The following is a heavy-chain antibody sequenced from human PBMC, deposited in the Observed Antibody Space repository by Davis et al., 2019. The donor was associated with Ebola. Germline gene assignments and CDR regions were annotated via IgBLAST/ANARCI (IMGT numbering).Heavy chain of an antibody. CDR1: GFTFSSYW. V-gene: IGHV3-74*01. Sequence: GESLKISCAASGFTFSSYWMHWVRQAPGKGLVWVSRINSDGSSTSYADSVKGRFTISRDNSKNTLYLQMNSLIAEDTAVYYCASSLGGDYGYWGQGTLVTVSS. J-gene: IGHJ4*02. CDR2: INSDGSST. CDR3: ASSLGGDYGY. D-gene: IGHD4-17*01.